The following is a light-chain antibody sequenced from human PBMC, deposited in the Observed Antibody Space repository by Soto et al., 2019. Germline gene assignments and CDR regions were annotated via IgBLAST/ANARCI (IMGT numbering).Light chain of an antibody. Sequence: QSALTQPASVSGSPGQSITIPCTGTSSDVGGYNYVSWYQQHPGKAPKLMIYDVSNRPSGVSNRFSGSKSGNTASLTISGLQAEDEADYYCSSYTSSSTPPYVFGTGTKVTVL. CDR1: SSDVGGYNY. V-gene: IGLV2-14*01. CDR2: DVS. J-gene: IGLJ1*01. CDR3: SSYTSSSTPPYV.